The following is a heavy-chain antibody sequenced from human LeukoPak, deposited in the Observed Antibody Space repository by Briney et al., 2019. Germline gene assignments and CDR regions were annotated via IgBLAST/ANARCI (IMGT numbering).Heavy chain of an antibody. V-gene: IGHV3-23*01. Sequence: GGSLRLSCAASGFTFSSYAMSWVRQAPGKGLEWVSAISGSGGSTYYADSVKGRFTISRDNSKNTLCLQMNSLRAEDTAVYYCAKVAVYCSSTSCRTKKFGYWGQGTLVTVSS. CDR2: ISGSGGST. CDR3: AKVAVYCSSTSCRTKKFGY. D-gene: IGHD2-2*01. J-gene: IGHJ4*02. CDR1: GFTFSSYA.